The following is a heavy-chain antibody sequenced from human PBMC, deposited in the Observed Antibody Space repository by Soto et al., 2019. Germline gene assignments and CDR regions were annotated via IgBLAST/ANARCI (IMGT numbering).Heavy chain of an antibody. CDR3: TTELTGTTYYYYYMDV. D-gene: IGHD1-7*01. Sequence: GGSLRLSCAASGFTFSNAWMSWVRQAPGKGLEWVGRIKSKTDGGTTDYAAPVKGRFTISRDDSKNTLYLQMNSLKTEDTAVYYCTTELTGTTYYYYYMDVWGKGTTVTVSS. V-gene: IGHV3-15*01. CDR1: GFTFSNAW. J-gene: IGHJ6*03. CDR2: IKSKTDGGTT.